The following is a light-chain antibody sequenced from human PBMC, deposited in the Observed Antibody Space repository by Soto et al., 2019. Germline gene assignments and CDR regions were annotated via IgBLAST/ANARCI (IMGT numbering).Light chain of an antibody. Sequence: DIQMTQSPSSVSASVGDRVTITCRASQGVAYWLAWYQQKPGKAPKLLIYAASTLQSGFPSRFRGSGSGTDFTLTITSLQPEDFATYYCQQAHSFPITFGQGTRLEIK. CDR2: AAS. J-gene: IGKJ5*01. V-gene: IGKV1D-12*01. CDR3: QQAHSFPIT. CDR1: QGVAYW.